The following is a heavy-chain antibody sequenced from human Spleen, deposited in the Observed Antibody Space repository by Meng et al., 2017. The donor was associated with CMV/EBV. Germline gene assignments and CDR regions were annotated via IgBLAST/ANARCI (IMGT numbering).Heavy chain of an antibody. J-gene: IGHJ4*02. CDR1: GGPISSSNL. D-gene: IGHD2-21*02. V-gene: IGHV4-4*02. CDR2: IYHSGST. Sequence: QVQLQESGPGLVKPSGALSLTLAVSGGPISSSNLWTWVRQVPGKGLEWIGEIYHSGSTNYNPSLKSRVTISVDKFKNQFSLKLGSVTAADTAVYYCARIERRRILKYCGSDCSTTDYWGQGTLVTVSS. CDR3: ARIERRRILKYCGSDCSTTDY.